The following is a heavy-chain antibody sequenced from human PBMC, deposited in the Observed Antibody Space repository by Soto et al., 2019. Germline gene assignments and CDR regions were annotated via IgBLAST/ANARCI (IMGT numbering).Heavy chain of an antibody. CDR1: GGSISSYY. V-gene: IGHV4-59*13. CDR3: AREDEGPVDY. CDR2: IYYSGST. Sequence: SETLSLTCTVSGGSISSYYWSWIRQPPGKGLEWIGYIYYSGSTNYNPSLKSRVTISVDTSKNQFSLKLSSVTAADMAVYYCAREDEGPVDYGGQGTLVTVSS. J-gene: IGHJ4*02.